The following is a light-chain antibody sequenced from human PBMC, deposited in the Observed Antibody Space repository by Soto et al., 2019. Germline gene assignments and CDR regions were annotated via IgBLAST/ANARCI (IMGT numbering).Light chain of an antibody. J-gene: IGLJ3*02. CDR1: TSNIGNKY. CDR3: GTWDSSLSTWV. CDR2: DNN. Sequence: QSVLTQPPSVSAAPGQKVTISCSGSTSNIGNKYVSWYQQLPGTAPKLLIYDNNKRPSGIPDRFSGSKSGTSATLGITGLQTGDEADYYCGTWDSSLSTWVFGGGTQLTVL. V-gene: IGLV1-51*01.